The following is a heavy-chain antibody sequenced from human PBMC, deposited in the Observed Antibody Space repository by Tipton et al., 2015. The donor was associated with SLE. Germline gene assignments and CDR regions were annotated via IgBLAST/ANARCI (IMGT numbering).Heavy chain of an antibody. V-gene: IGHV4-59*02. CDR1: GGPVSTHY. D-gene: IGHD6-13*01. Sequence: TLSLTCNVSGGPVSTHYWTWIRQAPGKGLEWIGYIYYSGSTYYNPSLKSRVTISVDTSKNQFSLKLSSVTAADTAVYYCARLLQQLPTGGGWFDPWGQGTLVTVSS. CDR3: ARLLQQLPTGGGWFDP. CDR2: IYYSGST. J-gene: IGHJ5*02.